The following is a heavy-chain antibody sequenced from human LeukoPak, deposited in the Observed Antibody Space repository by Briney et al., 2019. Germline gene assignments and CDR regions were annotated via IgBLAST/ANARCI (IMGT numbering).Heavy chain of an antibody. V-gene: IGHV4-59*08. D-gene: IGHD2/OR15-2a*01. Sequence: SETLSLTCTISGGSVSSDYWSWIRQPPGKGLEWIAYISYSGSTNYNPPLKSRLSISVDTSKTQFSLKLSSVTAADTAVYYCARMRNMQWYFDLWGRGTLVTVSS. CDR1: GGSVSSDY. CDR2: ISYSGST. J-gene: IGHJ2*01. CDR3: ARMRNMQWYFDL.